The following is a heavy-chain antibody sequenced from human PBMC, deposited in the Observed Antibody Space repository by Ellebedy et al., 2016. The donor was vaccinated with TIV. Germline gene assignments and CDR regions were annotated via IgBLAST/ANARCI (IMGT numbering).Heavy chain of an antibody. J-gene: IGHJ3*02. V-gene: IGHV3-7*03. CDR2: IKQDGSES. CDR1: GFTFSRYW. D-gene: IGHD5-18*01. CDR3: AKVSYSYSAFDI. Sequence: GESLKISXVVSGFTFSRYWMSWIRQAPGKGLEWVANIKQDGSESNYVDSVKGRFTISRDNAKNSLYLQMNSLRAEDTALYYCAKVSYSYSAFDIWGQGTMVTVSS.